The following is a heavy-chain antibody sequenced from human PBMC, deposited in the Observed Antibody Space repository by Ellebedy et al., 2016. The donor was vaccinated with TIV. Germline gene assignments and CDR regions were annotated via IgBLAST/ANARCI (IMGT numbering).Heavy chain of an antibody. J-gene: IGHJ4*02. V-gene: IGHV1-69*13. CDR2: ITAIFGTA. CDR1: GYTFTSFG. D-gene: IGHD3-22*01. Sequence: SVKVSCKASGYTFTSFGISWLRQAPGQGLEWMGGITAIFGTAKYAQKFQGRVTITADESTKTVYMELSSLRSEDTAMFYCARHQQYHYDSRIDSWGQGTLLTVSS. CDR3: ARHQQYHYDSRIDS.